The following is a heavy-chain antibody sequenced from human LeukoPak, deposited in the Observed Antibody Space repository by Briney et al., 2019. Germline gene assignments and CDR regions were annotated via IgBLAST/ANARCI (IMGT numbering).Heavy chain of an antibody. CDR1: GGTFSSYA. Sequence: GASVKVSCKASGGTFSSYAISWVRPAPGQGLEWMGRIIPIFGIANYAQKFQGRVTITADKSTSTAYMELSSLRSEDTAVYYCARVRWNSGSYHFDYWGQGTLVTVSS. V-gene: IGHV1-69*04. CDR3: ARVRWNSGSYHFDY. CDR2: IIPIFGIA. D-gene: IGHD1-26*01. J-gene: IGHJ4*02.